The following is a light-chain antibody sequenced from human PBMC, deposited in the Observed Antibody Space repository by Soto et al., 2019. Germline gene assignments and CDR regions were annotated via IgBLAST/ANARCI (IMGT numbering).Light chain of an antibody. CDR2: GNN. J-gene: IGLJ3*02. Sequence: QSVLTQPPSVSGAPGLRVTISCTGSSSNIGAGYVVHWYQQFPGTAPKLLIYGNNNRPSGVPDRFSGSKSGTSASLAITGLQAEDEGDYYCQSYDRSLNGWVFGGGTKLTVL. CDR3: QSYDRSLNGWV. V-gene: IGLV1-40*01. CDR1: SSNIGAGYV.